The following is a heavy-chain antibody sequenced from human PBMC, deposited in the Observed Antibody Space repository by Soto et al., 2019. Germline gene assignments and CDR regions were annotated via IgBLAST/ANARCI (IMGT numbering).Heavy chain of an antibody. V-gene: IGHV5-10-1*01. CDR2: IDPSDSQT. CDR3: ARQIYDSDTGPNFQYYFDS. J-gene: IGHJ4*02. Sequence: GESLKMSCKGSGYSFAGYWITWVRQKPGKGLEWMGRIDPSDSQTYYSPSFRGHVTISVTKSITTVFLQWSSLRASDTAMYYCARQIYDSDTGPNFQYYFDSWGQGTPVTVSS. CDR1: GYSFAGYW. D-gene: IGHD3-22*01.